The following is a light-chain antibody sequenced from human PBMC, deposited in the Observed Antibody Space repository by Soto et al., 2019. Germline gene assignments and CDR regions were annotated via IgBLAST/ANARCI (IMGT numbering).Light chain of an antibody. V-gene: IGKV3-20*01. CDR1: QSISSTH. CDR2: GAS. J-gene: IGKJ2*01. CDR3: HQYGTSDMDT. Sequence: ETVLTQSPGTLSLSPGERATLSCRASQSISSTHLAWYQQKSGQALRLLIYGASSRATVIPDMFSGSGSGTDFTLTITRLEPEDFAVYYCHQYGTSDMDTFGQGTKLEIK.